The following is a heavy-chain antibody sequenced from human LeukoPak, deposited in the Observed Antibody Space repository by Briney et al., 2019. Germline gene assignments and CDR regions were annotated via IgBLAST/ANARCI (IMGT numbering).Heavy chain of an antibody. CDR3: ARGANSGWYAEYFQH. J-gene: IGHJ1*01. V-gene: IGHV3-7*01. CDR1: GFTFSSYW. D-gene: IGHD6-19*01. CDR2: IKQDGSEK. Sequence: GGSLRLSCAASGFTFSSYWMSWVRQAPGKGLEWVANIKQDGSEKYYVDSVKGRFTISRDNAENSLYLQMNSLRAEDTAVYYCARGANSGWYAEYFQHWGQGTLVTVSS.